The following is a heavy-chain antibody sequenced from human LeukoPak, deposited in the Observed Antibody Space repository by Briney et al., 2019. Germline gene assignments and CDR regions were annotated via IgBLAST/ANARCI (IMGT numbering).Heavy chain of an antibody. CDR3: ARDLGFDSSGYYFDY. CDR1: GFTFSSYG. D-gene: IGHD3-22*01. Sequence: GRSLRLSCAASGFTFSSYGMHWVRQAPGKGLEWEAVIWYDGSNKYYADSVKGRFTISRDNSKNTLYLQMNSLRAEDTAVYYCARDLGFDSSGYYFDYWGQGTLVTVSS. CDR2: IWYDGSNK. J-gene: IGHJ4*02. V-gene: IGHV3-33*01.